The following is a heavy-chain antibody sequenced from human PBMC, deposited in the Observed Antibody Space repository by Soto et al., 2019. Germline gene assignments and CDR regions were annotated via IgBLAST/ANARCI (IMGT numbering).Heavy chain of an antibody. J-gene: IGHJ6*03. V-gene: IGHV3-21*02. CDR3: VRDFGRYFRSGYMDG. CDR2: INEDSTYI. Sequence: EVRLVESGGGLVKPGGSLRLSCAASGFTFSAFSMNWVRQAPGKGLEWLSSINEDSTYIYYGDSLRGRSTISRDNAKDSVYLQIDSLRAEDTAVYDCVRDFGRYFRSGYMDGWGDGATVIVS. D-gene: IGHD3-9*01. CDR1: GFTFSAFS.